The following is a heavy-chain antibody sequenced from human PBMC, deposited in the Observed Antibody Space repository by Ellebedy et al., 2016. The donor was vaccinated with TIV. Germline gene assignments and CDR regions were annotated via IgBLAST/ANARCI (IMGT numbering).Heavy chain of an antibody. CDR1: GFTFSSYS. V-gene: IGHV3-21*01. CDR2: ISSSSSYI. Sequence: GGSLRLSXAASGFTFSSYSMNWVRQAPGKGLEWVSSISSSSSYIYYADSVKGRFTISRDNAKNSLYLQMNSLRAEDTAVYYCARDRRPCSGGSCYSDYWGQGTLVTVSS. CDR3: ARDRRPCSGGSCYSDY. J-gene: IGHJ4*02. D-gene: IGHD2-15*01.